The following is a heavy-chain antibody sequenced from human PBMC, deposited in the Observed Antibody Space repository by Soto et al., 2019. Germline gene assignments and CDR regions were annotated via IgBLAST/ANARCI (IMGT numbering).Heavy chain of an antibody. V-gene: IGHV3-43*01. CDR3: AKDGIAWH. J-gene: IGHJ4*02. CDR2: ITWDGINI. Sequence: PGGPLRLYRTDSGLTLGHYTNLWVRQAPGKGLEWVSLITWDGINIEYADSVRGRFTISRDNSKNSLYLQMNGLRHEDTAFYYCAKDGIAWHWGQGTLVTVSS. D-gene: IGHD2-15*01. CDR1: GLTLGHYT.